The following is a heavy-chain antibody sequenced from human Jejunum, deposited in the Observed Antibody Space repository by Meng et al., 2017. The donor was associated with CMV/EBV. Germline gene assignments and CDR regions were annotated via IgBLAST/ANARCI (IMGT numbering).Heavy chain of an antibody. CDR3: ARGFVKYTVTRVGNWFDP. V-gene: IGHV4-59*12. J-gene: IGHJ5*02. CDR1: GGSISTYY. Sequence: VPLQESGPGLAESPETLSLPCTVPGGSISTYYWSWIRQPPGKGLEWIGYIYGGNTNYNPSLKSRVTISVDTSKNQFSLKLSSVTAADTAVYYCARGFVKYTVTRVGNWFDPWGQGTLVTVSS. CDR2: IYGGNT. D-gene: IGHD4-17*01.